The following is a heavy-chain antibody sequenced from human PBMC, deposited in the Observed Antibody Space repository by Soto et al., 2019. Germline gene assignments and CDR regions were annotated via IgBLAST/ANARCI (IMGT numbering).Heavy chain of an antibody. D-gene: IGHD3-10*01. V-gene: IGHV1-69*06. Sequence: QVQLVQSGAVVKKPGSSVEVSCKASGGTFNGYGISWVRQAPGQGLEWMGGTVPVFDTSKYAPRFQGRVTITADNSTSTAYMALSSVTSEDTAIYFCARGVSNSGAYYTGPSAYDLWGQGTLVIVSS. CDR1: GGTFNGYG. CDR2: TVPVFDTS. CDR3: ARGVSNSGAYYTGPSAYDL. J-gene: IGHJ3*01.